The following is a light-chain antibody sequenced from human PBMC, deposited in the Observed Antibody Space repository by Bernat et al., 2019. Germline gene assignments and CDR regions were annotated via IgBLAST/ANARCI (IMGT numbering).Light chain of an antibody. CDR3: LQDYDYPLT. Sequence: AIQMTQSPSSLSASVGDRVTISCRASQGIRNDLGWYQQKPGEAPKLLIYVASSLQSGFPSRFSGSGSGTDFTLTISSLQPEDFGTYYCLQDYDYPLTFGQGTKVEI. CDR2: VAS. J-gene: IGKJ2*01. CDR1: QGIRND. V-gene: IGKV1-6*01.